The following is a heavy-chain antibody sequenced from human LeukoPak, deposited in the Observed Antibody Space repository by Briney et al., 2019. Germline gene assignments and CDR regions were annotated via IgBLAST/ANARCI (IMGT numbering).Heavy chain of an antibody. CDR3: AKGGRITLFGVVDS. V-gene: IGHV3-30*02. CDR2: LRDDGSND. Sequence: GGSLRLSCAASGFTFSSHGIHWVRQAPGKGPQWVAFLRDDGSNDYYSDSVKGRFTISRDNSRNTVHLEMNRLRPEDTAVYYCAKGGRITLFGVVDSWGQGTLVTVSS. D-gene: IGHD3-3*01. CDR1: GFTFSSHG. J-gene: IGHJ5*01.